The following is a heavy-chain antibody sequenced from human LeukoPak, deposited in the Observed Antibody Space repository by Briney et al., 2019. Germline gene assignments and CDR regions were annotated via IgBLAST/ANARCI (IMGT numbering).Heavy chain of an antibody. J-gene: IGHJ3*01. Sequence: GGSLRLSCAASGFTFSSYGMHWVRQAPGKGLEWVAFIRYDGSNKYYADSVKGRFTISRDNSKNILYLQMNGLRAEDTALYYCAKVVGIWIGEMFDAFDVWGHGTMVAVSS. CDR2: IRYDGSNK. D-gene: IGHD3-10*01. V-gene: IGHV3-30*02. CDR1: GFTFSSYG. CDR3: AKVVGIWIGEMFDAFDV.